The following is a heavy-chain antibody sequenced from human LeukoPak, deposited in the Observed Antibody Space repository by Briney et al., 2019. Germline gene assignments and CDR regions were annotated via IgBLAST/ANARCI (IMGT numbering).Heavy chain of an antibody. CDR1: GFTFSTCA. J-gene: IGHJ4*02. CDR3: ARSPTDNSREGVDY. CDR2: ISTSGGNT. Sequence: GGSLRLSCAASGFTFSTCAMSWVRQTPGKGLEWVSAISTSGGNTYYGDSVKGRFTISRDNSQDTLYLQMSSLRVEDTAIYYCARSPTDNSREGVDYWGQGTLVTVSS. D-gene: IGHD1-1*01. V-gene: IGHV3-23*01.